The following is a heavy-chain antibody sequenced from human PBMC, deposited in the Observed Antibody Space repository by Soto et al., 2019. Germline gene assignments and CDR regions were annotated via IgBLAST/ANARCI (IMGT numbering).Heavy chain of an antibody. J-gene: IGHJ6*02. CDR1: GYTFTSYG. Sequence: ASVTVSCTASGYTFTSYGISWVRQAPGQGLEWMGWISAYNGNTNYAQKLQGRVTMTTDTSTSTAYMELRSLRSDDTAVYYCARPRTPYCTNGVCYSGNGYYYGMDVWGQGTTVTVSS. V-gene: IGHV1-18*01. D-gene: IGHD2-8*01. CDR3: ARPRTPYCTNGVCYSGNGYYYGMDV. CDR2: ISAYNGNT.